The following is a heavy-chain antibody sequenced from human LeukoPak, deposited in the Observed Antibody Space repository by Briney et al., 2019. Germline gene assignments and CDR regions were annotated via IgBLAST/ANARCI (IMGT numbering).Heavy chain of an antibody. CDR3: ARRTYYYGSGSYS. D-gene: IGHD3-10*01. J-gene: IGHJ4*02. Sequence: AVKVSCKASGGTFISYAISWVRQAPGQGLEGMGRIIPILGTANYAQKFQGRVTITADKSTSTAYMELSSLRSEDTAVYYCARRTYYYGSGSYSWGQGTLVTVSS. CDR1: GGTFISYA. V-gene: IGHV1-69*04. CDR2: IIPILGTA.